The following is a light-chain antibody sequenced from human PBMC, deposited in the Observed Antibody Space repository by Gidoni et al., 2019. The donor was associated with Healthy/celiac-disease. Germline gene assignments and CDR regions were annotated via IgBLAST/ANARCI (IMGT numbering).Light chain of an antibody. V-gene: IGKV1-13*02. CDR3: QQFNSYPPIT. CDR2: DAS. Sequence: AIQLTQSPSSLSASVGDRVTITCRASQNISSALAWYQQKPGKAPKLLIYDASSLESGVPSRFSCSGSRTDFTLTIISLQPEDFATYYCQQFNSYPPITVGQGTRLEIK. CDR1: QNISSA. J-gene: IGKJ5*01.